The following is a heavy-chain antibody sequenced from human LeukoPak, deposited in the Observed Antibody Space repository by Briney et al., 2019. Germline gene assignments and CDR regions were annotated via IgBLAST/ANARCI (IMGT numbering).Heavy chain of an antibody. CDR2: IYPGDSDA. D-gene: IGHD2-2*01. V-gene: IGHV5-51*01. CDR1: GYSFTSYW. Sequence: GESLNISCKGSGYSFTSYWIGWVRQMPGKGLEWMGIIYPGDSDARYSPSFQGQVTISADKSISTTYLHWSSLKASDTAMYYCARWLGYCSSSSCYQPFDYWGQGTLVTVSS. J-gene: IGHJ4*02. CDR3: ARWLGYCSSSSCYQPFDY.